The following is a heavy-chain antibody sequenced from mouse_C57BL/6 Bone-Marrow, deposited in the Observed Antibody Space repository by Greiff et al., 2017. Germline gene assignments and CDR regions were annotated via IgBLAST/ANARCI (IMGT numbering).Heavy chain of an antibody. CDR1: GFSLTSYG. CDR3: AKSDGYLLAY. Sequence: VMLVESGPGLVQPSQSLSITCTVSGFSLTSYGVHWVRQSPGKGLEWLGVIWSGGSTDYNAAFISRLSISKDNSKSQVFFKMNSLQADDTAIYYCAKSDGYLLAYWGQGTLVTVSA. J-gene: IGHJ3*01. V-gene: IGHV2-2*01. D-gene: IGHD2-3*01. CDR2: IWSGGST.